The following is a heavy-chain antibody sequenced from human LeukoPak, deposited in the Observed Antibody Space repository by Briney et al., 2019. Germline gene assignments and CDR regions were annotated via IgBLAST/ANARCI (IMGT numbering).Heavy chain of an antibody. V-gene: IGHV3-23*01. CDR2: ISGSGGST. CDR1: GFTFSSYS. Sequence: GGSLRLSCAASGFTFSSYSMNWVRQAPGEGLEWVSAISGSGGSTYYADSVKGRFTISRDNSKNTLYLQMNSRRAEDTAVYYGAKAGERYYDFWSGYYCDYWGQGTLVTVSS. J-gene: IGHJ4*02. CDR3: AKAGERYYDFWSGYYCDY. D-gene: IGHD3-3*01.